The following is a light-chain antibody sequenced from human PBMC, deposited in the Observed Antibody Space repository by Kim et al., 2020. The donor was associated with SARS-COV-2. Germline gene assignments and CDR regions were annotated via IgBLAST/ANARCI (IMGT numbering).Light chain of an antibody. CDR2: NDY. J-gene: IGLJ3*02. Sequence: TISFSVSSSNVGLHFVYWDQQLPGTSPRVFIYNDYPRPSGVPDRFSGSRSGTSASLAISGLQSEDEADYYCATWDVSLNGWVFGGGTQLTVL. V-gene: IGLV1-44*01. CDR1: SSNVGLHF. CDR3: ATWDVSLNGWV.